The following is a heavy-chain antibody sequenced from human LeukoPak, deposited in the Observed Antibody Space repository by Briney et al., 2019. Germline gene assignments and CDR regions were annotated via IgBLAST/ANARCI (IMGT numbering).Heavy chain of an antibody. D-gene: IGHD6-19*01. CDR2: IYYSGST. CDR1: GGSISSGSYY. V-gene: IGHV4-61*02. J-gene: IGHJ6*03. CDR3: ARGGSGWIYYYYYMDV. Sequence: SETLSLTCTVSGGSISSGSYYWSWIRQPAGKGLEWIGRIYYSGSTYYNPSLKSRVTISVDTSKNQFSLKLSSVTAADTAVYYCARGGSGWIYYYYYMDVWGKGTTVTISS.